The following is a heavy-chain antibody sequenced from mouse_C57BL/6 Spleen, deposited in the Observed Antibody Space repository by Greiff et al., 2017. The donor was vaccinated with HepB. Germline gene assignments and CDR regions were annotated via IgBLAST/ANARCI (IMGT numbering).Heavy chain of an antibody. Sequence: QVQLQQPGAELVKPGASVKLSCKASGYTFTSYWMHWVKQRPGQGLEWIGMIHPNSGSTNYNEKFKSKATLTVDKSSSTAYMQLSSLTSEDSAVYYVARSPSSSWFAYWGQGTLVTVSA. CDR2: IHPNSGST. J-gene: IGHJ3*01. CDR1: GYTFTSYW. V-gene: IGHV1-64*01. D-gene: IGHD1-1*01. CDR3: ARSPSSSWFAY.